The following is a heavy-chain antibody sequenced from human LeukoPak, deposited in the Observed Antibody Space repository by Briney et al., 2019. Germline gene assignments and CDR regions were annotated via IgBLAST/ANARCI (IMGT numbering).Heavy chain of an antibody. V-gene: IGHV3-30*03. CDR3: ARDGGSSDYDLFDY. CDR1: GFTFSSYA. J-gene: IGHJ4*02. CDR2: ISSDGRKQ. Sequence: PGGSLRLSCAASGFTFSSYAMYWVRQAPGKGLEWVSVISSDGRKQNYADSVKGRFTISRDNAKNSLYLQMNSLRAEDTAVYFCARDGGSSDYDLFDYWGQGTLVTVSP. D-gene: IGHD5-12*01.